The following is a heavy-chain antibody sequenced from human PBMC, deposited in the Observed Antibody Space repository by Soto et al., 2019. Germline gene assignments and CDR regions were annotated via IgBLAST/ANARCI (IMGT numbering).Heavy chain of an antibody. V-gene: IGHV3-23*01. Sequence: LRLSCAASGFTFINFAMTWVRQAPGKGLEWVSSISGGDVTTFYSDSVKGRFTISRDNSKNMVYLQMNSLRAEDTAVYYRVSPVSRVWWGRGTLVTVSS. D-gene: IGHD2-2*01. J-gene: IGHJ4*02. CDR2: ISGGDVTT. CDR3: VSPVSRVW. CDR1: GFTFINFA.